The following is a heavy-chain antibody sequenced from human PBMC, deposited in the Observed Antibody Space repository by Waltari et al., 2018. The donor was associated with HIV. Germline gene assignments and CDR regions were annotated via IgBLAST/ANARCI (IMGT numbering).Heavy chain of an antibody. CDR3: NTSPPAGATRENYFDY. CDR2: IYSGGST. CDR1: GFTVRSNY. V-gene: IGHV3-53*01. Sequence: EVQLVESGGGWIQPGGSLRLSCAASGFTVRSNYMSWVRQAPGKGLEWVSVIYSGGSTYYADSVKGRFTISRDNSKNTLYLQMNSLRAEDTAVYYCNTSPPAGATRENYFDYWGQGTLVTVSS. J-gene: IGHJ4*02. D-gene: IGHD1-26*01.